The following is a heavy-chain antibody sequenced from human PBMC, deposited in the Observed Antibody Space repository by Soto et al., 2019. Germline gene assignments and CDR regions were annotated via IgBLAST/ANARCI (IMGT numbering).Heavy chain of an antibody. V-gene: IGHV4-59*01. Sequence: SETLSLTCTVSGGSISSYYWSWIRHPPGKGLEWIGYIYYSGSTNYNPSLKSRVTISVDTSKNQFSLKLSSVTAADTAVYYCARVQAAGILYYYYCMDVWGQGTTVTVSS. CDR3: ARVQAAGILYYYYCMDV. D-gene: IGHD6-13*01. CDR1: GGSISSYY. CDR2: IYYSGST. J-gene: IGHJ6*02.